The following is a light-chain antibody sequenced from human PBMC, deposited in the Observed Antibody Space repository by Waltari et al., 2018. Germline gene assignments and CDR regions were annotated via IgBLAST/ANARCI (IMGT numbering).Light chain of an antibody. Sequence: QSALTQPASVSGSPGQSITISCSGTSSDVGKYNFVSWFQQHPGTAHNPMIYEGSKWPSGVSNRFSGSKSGNTASLTISGLQAEDESDYYCCSYAGNRWVFGGGTKLTVL. CDR3: CSYAGNRWV. V-gene: IGLV2-23*01. CDR2: EGS. CDR1: SSDVGKYNF. J-gene: IGLJ3*02.